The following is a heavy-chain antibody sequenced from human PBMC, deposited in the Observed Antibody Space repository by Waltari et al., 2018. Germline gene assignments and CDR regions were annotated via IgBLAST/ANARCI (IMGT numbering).Heavy chain of an antibody. Sequence: QVQLVQSGAEVKKPGSSVKVSCKAAGGTFSSYAISWVRQAPGQGLEWMGGILPIFGPANYAKECQGSVTITADESTSTAYMERSSLSSEDQAVYYCAGSIPYSGSSDYWGQGTLVTVSS. CDR2: ILPIFGPA. D-gene: IGHD1-26*01. CDR3: AGSIPYSGSSDY. J-gene: IGHJ4*02. CDR1: GGTFSSYA. V-gene: IGHV1-69*12.